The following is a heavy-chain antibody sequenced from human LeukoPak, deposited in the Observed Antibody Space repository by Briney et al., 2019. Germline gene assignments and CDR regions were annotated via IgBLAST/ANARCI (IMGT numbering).Heavy chain of an antibody. V-gene: IGHV1-46*01. Sequence: GASVKVSCKASGYTFTSYYIHWVRQAPGQGLEWMGIVNPTTGSTNYAQKFQSRVTMTRDTSTSTVYMELSSLRSEDTAVYYCARDRTDRWDLYGSGGFDIWGQGTMVAVSS. J-gene: IGHJ3*02. CDR3: ARDRTDRWDLYGSGGFDI. CDR1: GYTFTSYY. CDR2: VNPTTGST. D-gene: IGHD3-10*01.